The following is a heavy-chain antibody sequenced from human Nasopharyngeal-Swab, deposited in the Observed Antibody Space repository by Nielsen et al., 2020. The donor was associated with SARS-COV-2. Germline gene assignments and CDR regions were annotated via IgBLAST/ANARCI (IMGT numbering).Heavy chain of an antibody. D-gene: IGHD2-15*01. CDR2: IRSEAYGGTP. Sequence: GESLKISCTASGFTFGDYAMSWFRQAPGKGLEWVGFIRSEAYGGTPQYAASVKGRFTISRDNSKSVAYLQMNSLKTEDTAVYYCTTGHTRWGQGTLVTVSS. CDR1: GFTFGDYA. V-gene: IGHV3-49*03. CDR3: TTGHTR. J-gene: IGHJ4*02.